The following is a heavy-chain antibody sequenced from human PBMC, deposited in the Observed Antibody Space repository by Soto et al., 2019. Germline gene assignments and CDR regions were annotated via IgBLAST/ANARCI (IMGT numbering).Heavy chain of an antibody. D-gene: IGHD2-15*01. Sequence: QLVESGGRGVQPGRSLRLSCAASEFTFSSYAMHWVRQAPGRGLEWVALISFDGSNEYYADSVKGRFIISRDNSQNMVYLQMNSLRPDDTAVYYCARPSTRWSYHDGMDVWGQGTTVTVSS. V-gene: IGHV3-30-3*01. J-gene: IGHJ6*02. CDR1: EFTFSSYA. CDR2: ISFDGSNE. CDR3: ARPSTRWSYHDGMDV.